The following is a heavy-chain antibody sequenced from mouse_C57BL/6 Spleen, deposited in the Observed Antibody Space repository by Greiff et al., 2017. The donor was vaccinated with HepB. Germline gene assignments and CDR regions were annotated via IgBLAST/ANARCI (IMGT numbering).Heavy chain of an antibody. CDR3: ARGGNYVSYAMDY. J-gene: IGHJ4*01. CDR1: GYSITSGYY. V-gene: IGHV3-6*01. Sequence: EVKLQESGPGLVKPSQSLSLTCSVTGYSITSGYYWNWIRQFPGNKLEWMGYISYDGSNNYNPSLKNRISITRDTSKNQFFLKLNSVTTEDTATYYCARGGNYVSYAMDYWGQGTSVTVSS. CDR2: ISYDGSN. D-gene: IGHD2-1*01.